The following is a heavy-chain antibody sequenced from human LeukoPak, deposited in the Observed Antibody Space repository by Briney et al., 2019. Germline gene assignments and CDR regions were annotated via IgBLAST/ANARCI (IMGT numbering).Heavy chain of an antibody. V-gene: IGHV3-30*18. CDR3: AKDPYRVIVATGNYLDP. J-gene: IGHJ5*02. CDR1: GFTFSRHY. CDR2: ISEDGSNM. D-gene: IGHD3-22*01. Sequence: GGSLRLSCAASGFTFSRHYMHWVRQAPGKGPEWVAVISEDGSNMYYAGSVKGRFTISRDNSKNTLDLQMDALRAEDTAVYHCAKDPYRVIVATGNYLDPWGQGTLVTVSS.